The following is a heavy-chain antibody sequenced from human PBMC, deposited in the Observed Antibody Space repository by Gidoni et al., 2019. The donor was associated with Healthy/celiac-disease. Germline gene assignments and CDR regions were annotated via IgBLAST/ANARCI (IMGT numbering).Heavy chain of an antibody. Sequence: QVQLQESGPGLVKPSQTLSLTCTVSGGSISSGGYYWSWIRQHPGKGLEWIGYIYYSGSTYYNPSLKSRVTISVDTSKNQFSLKLSSVTAADTAVYYCARGQDFWSGYYNWFDPWGQGTLVTVSS. V-gene: IGHV4-31*03. CDR2: IYYSGST. CDR3: ARGQDFWSGYYNWFDP. D-gene: IGHD3-3*01. J-gene: IGHJ5*02. CDR1: GGSISSGGYY.